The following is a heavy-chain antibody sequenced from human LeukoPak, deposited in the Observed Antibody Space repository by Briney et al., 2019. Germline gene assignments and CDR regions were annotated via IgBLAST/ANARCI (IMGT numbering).Heavy chain of an antibody. D-gene: IGHD6-13*01. Sequence: SETLSLTCTVSGGSVSSGSYYWSWIRQPPGKGLEWIGFMSNSGHTDSSPSLKSRVTISVDTSKNQFSLKLSSVTAADTAVYYCARGRMAYSSRPTGWFDPWGQGTLVTVSS. J-gene: IGHJ5*02. CDR2: MSNSGHT. CDR1: GGSVSSGSYY. CDR3: ARGRMAYSSRPTGWFDP. V-gene: IGHV4-61*01.